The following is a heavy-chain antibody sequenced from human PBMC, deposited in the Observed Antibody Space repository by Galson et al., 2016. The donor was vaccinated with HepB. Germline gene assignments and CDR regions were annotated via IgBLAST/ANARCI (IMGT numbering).Heavy chain of an antibody. V-gene: IGHV4-4*02. Sequence: TLSLTCAVSGGSISTDSWWHWVRQPPGQGLEWIGEIYHDGGTNYNPSLKSRLSMSVDKSKNQFSLNRNSVTAADAAVYYCARVTCGGGACQDVFAIWGQGIMVTFSS. CDR2: IYHDGGT. J-gene: IGHJ3*02. CDR3: ARVTCGGGACQDVFAI. D-gene: IGHD2-21*02. CDR1: GGSISTDSW.